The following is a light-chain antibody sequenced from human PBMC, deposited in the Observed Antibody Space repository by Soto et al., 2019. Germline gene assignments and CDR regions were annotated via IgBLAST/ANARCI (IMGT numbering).Light chain of an antibody. Sequence: DIQMTQSPSSLSASVGDRITITCRASQSISNSLNWYQQKPGKAPKFLIYAASSLQSGVPSRFSGSGSGTDFTLTISSLQPEDFATYYCQQSYSIPLTFGQGTKVDIK. J-gene: IGKJ1*01. CDR1: QSISNS. CDR3: QQSYSIPLT. CDR2: AAS. V-gene: IGKV1-39*01.